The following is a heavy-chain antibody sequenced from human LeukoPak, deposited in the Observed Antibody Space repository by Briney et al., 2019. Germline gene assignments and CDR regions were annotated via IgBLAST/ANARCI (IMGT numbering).Heavy chain of an antibody. V-gene: IGHV4-39*07. J-gene: IGHJ4*02. CDR2: IPYSGST. CDR1: GDSFSSNNYY. CDR3: ARCKDYYVSGSYYKTFDY. D-gene: IGHD3-10*01. Sequence: PSETLSLTCTVSGDSFSSNNYYWAWIRQPPGKGLEWIGSIPYSGSTYYNPSLKSRVTMSVDTSKNQFSLKLSSVTAADTAVYYCARCKDYYVSGSYYKTFDYWGQGTLVTVSS.